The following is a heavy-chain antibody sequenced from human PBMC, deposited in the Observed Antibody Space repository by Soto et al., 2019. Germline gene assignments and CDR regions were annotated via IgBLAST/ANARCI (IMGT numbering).Heavy chain of an antibody. CDR1: GDSLNSDKYY. V-gene: IGHV4-39*01. CDR2: IYYRGNT. J-gene: IGHJ4*02. CDR3: ARLEGLATISYYFDF. D-gene: IGHD3-9*01. Sequence: SETLSLTCSVSGDSLNSDKYYWGWIRQPPGKGLEWIGSIYYRGNTYYNPSLQTRVTISLDKSKSQFSLRLNSVTAADSAVYFCARLEGLATISYYFDFWRQGAQVPVSS.